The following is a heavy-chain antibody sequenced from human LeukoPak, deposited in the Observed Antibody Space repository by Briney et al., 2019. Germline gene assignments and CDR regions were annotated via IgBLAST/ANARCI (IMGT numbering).Heavy chain of an antibody. CDR3: ASRGNLRENAFDI. V-gene: IGHV5-51*01. Sequence: ASVKVSCKASGYTFTSYWIGWVRQMPGKGLEWMGIIYSGDSDTRYSPSFQGQVTISADKSISTAYLQWSSLKASDTAMYYCASRGNLRENAFDIWGQGTMVTVSS. CDR2: IYSGDSDT. CDR1: GYTFTSYW. D-gene: IGHD4-23*01. J-gene: IGHJ3*02.